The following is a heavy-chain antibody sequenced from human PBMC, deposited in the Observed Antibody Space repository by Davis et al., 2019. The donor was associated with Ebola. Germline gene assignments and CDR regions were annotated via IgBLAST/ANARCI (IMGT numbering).Heavy chain of an antibody. Sequence: GGSLRLSCAASGFTFSVSAVHWVRQASGKGLEWVGRIRSKPNNYATVYAASVKGRFTISRDDSKNTAYLQMNSLKTEDTAVYYCTSGITGTRGDYWGQGTLVTVSS. D-gene: IGHD1-20*01. CDR2: IRSKPNNYAT. V-gene: IGHV3-73*01. J-gene: IGHJ4*02. CDR3: TSGITGTRGDY. CDR1: GFTFSVSA.